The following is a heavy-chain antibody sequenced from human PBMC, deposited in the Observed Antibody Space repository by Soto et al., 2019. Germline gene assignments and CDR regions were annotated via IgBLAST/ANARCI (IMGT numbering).Heavy chain of an antibody. CDR3: TIGAWMSGGVFDS. J-gene: IGHJ4*02. V-gene: IGHV3-15*01. CDR1: GFTFSNVW. CDR2: IKSKKDGETI. Sequence: EVQLVESGGGLVKPGGSLRLSCAASGFTFSNVWMIWVRQAPGKGLEWVGRIKSKKDGETIDYAAPVKGRFTISRDDSTNTLYLQMNSLKTEDTDVYFCTIGAWMSGGVFDSWGQGTLVTVSS. D-gene: IGHD2-15*01.